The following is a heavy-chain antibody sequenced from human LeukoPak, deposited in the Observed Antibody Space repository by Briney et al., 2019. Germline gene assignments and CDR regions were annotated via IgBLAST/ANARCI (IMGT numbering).Heavy chain of an antibody. CDR2: ISWNSGSL. D-gene: IGHD2-15*01. Sequence: GGSLRLSCAASGFTFDDYAMHWVRQAPGKGLEWVSGISWNSGSLGYADSVKGRFTISRDNSKNTLYLQMNSLRAEDTAVYYCAKLRFMVVPLFDYWGQGTLVTVSS. CDR1: GFTFDDYA. CDR3: AKLRFMVVPLFDY. J-gene: IGHJ4*02. V-gene: IGHV3-9*01.